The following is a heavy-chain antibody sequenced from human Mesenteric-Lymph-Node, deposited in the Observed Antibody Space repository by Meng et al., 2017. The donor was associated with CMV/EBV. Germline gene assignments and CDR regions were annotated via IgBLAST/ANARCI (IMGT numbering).Heavy chain of an antibody. CDR2: IYRDGNT. Sequence: LTCAVSGLTVSDNYMSWVRQGPRRELEWVSIIYRDGNTYYADSVRGRFKVSRDNFKNTVDLQMNSLTVDDTAVYYCATSRTSNSCYIDWGQGTLVTVSS. J-gene: IGHJ4*02. D-gene: IGHD2-2*02. CDR3: ATSRTSNSCYID. V-gene: IGHV3-66*02. CDR1: GLTVSDNY.